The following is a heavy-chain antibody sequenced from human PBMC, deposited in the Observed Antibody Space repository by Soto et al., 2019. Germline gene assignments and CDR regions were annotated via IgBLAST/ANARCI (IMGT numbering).Heavy chain of an antibody. CDR2: ISSSGSTI. Sequence: QTGGSLRLSCAASGFTFSSYEMNWVRQAPGKGLEWVSYISSSGSTIYYADSVKGRFTISRDNAKNSLYLQMNSPRAEDTAVYYCARDRADYYYDSSGYLFDYWGQGTLVTVSS. J-gene: IGHJ4*02. CDR1: GFTFSSYE. V-gene: IGHV3-48*03. D-gene: IGHD3-22*01. CDR3: ARDRADYYYDSSGYLFDY.